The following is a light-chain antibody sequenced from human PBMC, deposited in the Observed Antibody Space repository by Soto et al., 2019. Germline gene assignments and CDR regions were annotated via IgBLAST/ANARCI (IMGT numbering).Light chain of an antibody. J-gene: IGLJ1*01. CDR3: CSYAGSSTDV. CDR2: EGN. Sequence: QSALTQPASVSGSPGQSITISCTGTSSNIGSYNFVSWYQQHPGKAPKVIIYEGNQRPSGVSNRFSGSKSGNTASLTIAGLQVDDEADYYCCSYAGSSTDVFGTGTKLTVL. CDR1: SSNIGSYNF. V-gene: IGLV2-23*01.